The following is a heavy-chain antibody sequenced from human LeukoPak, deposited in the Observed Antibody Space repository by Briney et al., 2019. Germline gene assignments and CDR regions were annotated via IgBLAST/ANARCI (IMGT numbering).Heavy chain of an antibody. Sequence: GGSLRLSCAASGFTFSDYYMSWISQAPGKGLEWISYISSSGTTMSYAVFVKGRFTISRNNAKNSLYLQMNSLRAEDTAVYYCAGHPFCTSTNCHLTVWGQGTLVTVSS. CDR3: AGHPFCTSTNCHLTV. CDR1: GFTFSDYY. V-gene: IGHV3-11*01. CDR2: ISSSGTTM. D-gene: IGHD2-2*01. J-gene: IGHJ4*02.